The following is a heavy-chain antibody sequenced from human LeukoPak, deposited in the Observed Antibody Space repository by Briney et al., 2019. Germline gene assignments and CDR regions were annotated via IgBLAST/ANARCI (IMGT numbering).Heavy chain of an antibody. CDR2: IYYSGST. D-gene: IGHD3-10*01. CDR3: ARRAHRGANYYGSGSYYRDYYYYMDV. J-gene: IGHJ6*03. V-gene: IGHV4-39*01. Sequence: PSETLSLTCTVSGGSISSSSYYWGWIRQPPGKGLEWIGSIYYSGSTYYNPSLKSRVTISVDTSKNQFSLKLSSVTAADTAVYYCARRAHRGANYYGSGSYYRDYYYYMDVWGKGTTVTVSS. CDR1: GGSISSSSYY.